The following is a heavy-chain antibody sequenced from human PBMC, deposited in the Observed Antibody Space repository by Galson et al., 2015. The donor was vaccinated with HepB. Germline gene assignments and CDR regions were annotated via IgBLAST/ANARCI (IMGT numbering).Heavy chain of an antibody. D-gene: IGHD3/OR15-3a*01. CDR3: ARDSGGFGSWTGYQSARFDP. Sequence: SLRLSCAASGFSFSSFAMSWVRQAPGKGLEWVSAISGSGDITPYAESVKDRFTISRDNSKNTLYLELNSLRDEDTAVYYCARDSGGFGSWTGYQSARFDPWGQGTLVTVSS. J-gene: IGHJ5*02. CDR1: GFSFSSFA. CDR2: ISGSGDIT. V-gene: IGHV3-23*01.